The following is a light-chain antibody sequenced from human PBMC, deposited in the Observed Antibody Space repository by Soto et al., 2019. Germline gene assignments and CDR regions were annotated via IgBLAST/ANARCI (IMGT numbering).Light chain of an antibody. Sequence: QSALTQSPSASGSPGQSVTISCTGTSSDIGGYNSVSWYQQHPGKAPKVMIYDVTKWPSGVPDRFSGSKSGNTASLTVSALQAEDEADYYCSSYTDTKSLVFGTGTKVTVL. CDR2: DVT. J-gene: IGLJ1*01. CDR3: SSYTDTKSLV. CDR1: SSDIGGYNS. V-gene: IGLV2-8*01.